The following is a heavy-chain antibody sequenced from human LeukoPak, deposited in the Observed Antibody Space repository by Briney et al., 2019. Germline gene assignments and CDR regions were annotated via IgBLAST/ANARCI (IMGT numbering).Heavy chain of an antibody. CDR2: LFSGGSA. CDR3: ARFHRGWYFDY. CDR1: GFTVSSNS. Sequence: PGGSLRLSCVASGFTVSSNSMNWVRQASGKGLEWVSILFSGGSALYADSVKGRFTISRDNSKNTLYLQMNSLRAEDTAVYYCARFHRGWYFDYWGQGTLVTVSS. J-gene: IGHJ4*02. D-gene: IGHD2-15*01. V-gene: IGHV3-53*01.